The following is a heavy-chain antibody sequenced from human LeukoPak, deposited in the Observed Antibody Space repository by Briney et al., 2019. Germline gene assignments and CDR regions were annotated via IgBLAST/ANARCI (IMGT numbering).Heavy chain of an antibody. Sequence: ASVKVSCKASGYTFTSYGISWVRQAPGQGLEWWGWISTYNNNTHYAQKFQVRVTMTTDTSTSTAYMELRSLRSDDTAVYHCARVSGSYRGAIDYWGQGTLVTVSS. CDR2: ISTYNNNT. V-gene: IGHV1-18*01. D-gene: IGHD1-26*01. CDR3: ARVSGSYRGAIDY. CDR1: GYTFTSYG. J-gene: IGHJ4*02.